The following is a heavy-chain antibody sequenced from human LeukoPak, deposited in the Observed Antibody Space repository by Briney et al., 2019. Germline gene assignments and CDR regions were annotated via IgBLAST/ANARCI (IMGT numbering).Heavy chain of an antibody. D-gene: IGHD2-2*02. CDR2: ISYDGTTE. Sequence: GRSLRLSCAAAGFTFSSYAMHWVRQAPGKGLEWVAVISYDGTTEYYSDSVKGRVTISRDNSNNTLFLQMSSLRTEDTAVYYCARPQASCSSASCYRPFEYWGQGTLVTVSS. V-gene: IGHV3-30*04. CDR1: GFTFSSYA. CDR3: ARPQASCSSASCYRPFEY. J-gene: IGHJ4*02.